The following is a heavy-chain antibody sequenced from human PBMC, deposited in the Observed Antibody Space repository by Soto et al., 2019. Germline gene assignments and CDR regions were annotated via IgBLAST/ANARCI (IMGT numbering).Heavy chain of an antibody. V-gene: IGHV1-2*04. J-gene: IGHJ4*02. Sequence: ASVKVSCKASGYTFTGYYMHWVRQAPGQGLEWMGWINPNSGGTNYAQKFQGWVTMTRDTSISTAYMELSRLRSDDTAVYYCARGPDLGEYYFDYWGQGTLVTVS. CDR2: INPNSGGT. D-gene: IGHD3-3*01. CDR3: ARGPDLGEYYFDY. CDR1: GYTFTGYY.